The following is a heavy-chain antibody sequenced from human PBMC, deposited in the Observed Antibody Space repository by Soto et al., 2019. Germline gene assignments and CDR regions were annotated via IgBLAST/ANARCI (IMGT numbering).Heavy chain of an antibody. D-gene: IGHD3-10*01. CDR3: ARRNVYGSGSYSFDY. J-gene: IGHJ4*02. CDR1: GYTFTHYA. CDR2: INAAIGNT. V-gene: IGHV1-3*01. Sequence: QVQLVQSGAEVKKPGASVKVSCKASGYTFTHYAMHWVRQAPGQRLEWMGWINAAIGNTKYSQKFQGSVTITRDTSSNTAYMELISLRSEDTAVYYCARRNVYGSGSYSFDYWGQGTLVTVSS.